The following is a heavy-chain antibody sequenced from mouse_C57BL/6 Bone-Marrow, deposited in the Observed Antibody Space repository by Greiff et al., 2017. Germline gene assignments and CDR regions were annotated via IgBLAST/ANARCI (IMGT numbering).Heavy chain of an antibody. D-gene: IGHD1-1*01. J-gene: IGHJ1*03. V-gene: IGHV14-4*01. CDR3: TTPTVVSHGWYFDV. Sequence: VQLLQSGAELVRPGASVKLSCTASGFTIKDDYMHWVQQSPEQGLEWIGWIDPENGDTEYASSFQGQATITQDTSYNTAYLHLSSLTSEDTAVCYCTTPTVVSHGWYFDVWGTGTTVTVSS. CDR2: IDPENGDT. CDR1: GFTIKDDY.